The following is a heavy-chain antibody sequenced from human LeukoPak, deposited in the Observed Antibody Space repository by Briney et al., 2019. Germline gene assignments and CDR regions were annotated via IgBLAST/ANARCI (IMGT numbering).Heavy chain of an antibody. V-gene: IGHV4-4*07. J-gene: IGHJ3*02. CDR2: IYTSGST. CDR1: GGSISSYY. D-gene: IGHD3-10*01. CDR3: ARDPYYGSGSYYPSWAFDI. Sequence: SETLSLTCTVSGGSISSYYWSWIRQPAGKGLEWIGRIYTSGSTNYNPSLKSQVTMSVDTSKNQFSLKLSSVTAADTAVYYCARDPYYGSGSYYPSWAFDIWGQGTMVTVSS.